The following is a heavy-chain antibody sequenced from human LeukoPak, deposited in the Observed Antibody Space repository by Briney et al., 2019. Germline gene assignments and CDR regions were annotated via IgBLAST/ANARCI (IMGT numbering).Heavy chain of an antibody. D-gene: IGHD5-12*01. Sequence: ASVKVSCKASGYTFTDYYMHWVRRAPGQGLEWMGLIKPDSGGTIYAQKFQGRVTMTRDTSISTAYMELSRLRSDDTAVYYCARPKWLRSSSYAFDIWGQGTMVTVSS. CDR3: ARPKWLRSSSYAFDI. CDR2: IKPDSGGT. CDR1: GYTFTDYY. J-gene: IGHJ3*02. V-gene: IGHV1-2*02.